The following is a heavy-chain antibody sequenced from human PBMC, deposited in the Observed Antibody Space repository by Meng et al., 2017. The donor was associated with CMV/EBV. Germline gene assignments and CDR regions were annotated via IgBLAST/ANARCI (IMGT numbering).Heavy chain of an antibody. V-gene: IGHV1-58*01. Sequence: SVKVSCKASGFTFTSSAVQWVRQARGQRLEWIGWIVVCSGNTNYAQKFQERVTITRDMSTSTAYMELSSLRSEDTAVYYCAAIPPAISGSYYADAFDIWGQGTMVTVSS. J-gene: IGHJ3*02. CDR1: GFTFTSSA. D-gene: IGHD1-26*01. CDR3: AAIPPAISGSYYADAFDI. CDR2: IVVCSGNT.